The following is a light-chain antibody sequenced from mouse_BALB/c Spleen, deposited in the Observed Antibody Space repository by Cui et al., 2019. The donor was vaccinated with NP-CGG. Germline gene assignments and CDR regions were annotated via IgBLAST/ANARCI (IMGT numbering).Light chain of an antibody. CDR1: HSLIND. Sequence: DILLTQSPATLSVTPVDSVRLSCRASHSLINDLPWYPLTSHTSPRFLIKYDSQSISGSPSRFSGSGSGTDFTVSINSVETEDFGMYFCQQSNSCTFGAGTKLELK. CDR2: YDS. V-gene: IGKV5-43*01. CDR3: QQSNSCT. J-gene: IGKJ5*01.